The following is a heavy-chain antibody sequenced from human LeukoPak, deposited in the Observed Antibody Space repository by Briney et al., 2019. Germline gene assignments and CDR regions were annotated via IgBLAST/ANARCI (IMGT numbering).Heavy chain of an antibody. CDR3: ARGGDVVGALFDS. V-gene: IGHV3-23*01. Sequence: TGGSLRLSCAASGFSFTSHSMNWVRQAPGKGLEWVSAISGSGGSTYYVDSVKGRFTISRDNSKNTVYLQMNSLRAEDTAVYYCARGGDVVGALFDSWGQGTLVTVSS. CDR2: ISGSGGST. D-gene: IGHD1-26*01. CDR1: GFSFTSHS. J-gene: IGHJ4*02.